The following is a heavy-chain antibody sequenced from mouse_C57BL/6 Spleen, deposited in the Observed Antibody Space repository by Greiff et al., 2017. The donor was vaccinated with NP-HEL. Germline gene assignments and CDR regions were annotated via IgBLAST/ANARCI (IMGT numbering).Heavy chain of an antibody. V-gene: IGHV3-6*01. CDR2: ISYDGSN. J-gene: IGHJ2*01. D-gene: IGHD1-1*01. CDR1: GYSITSGYY. CDR3: AREITTVVGYFDD. Sequence: EVKLQESGPGLVKPSQSLSLTCSVTGYSITSGYYWNWIRQFPGNKLEWMGYISYDGSNNYNPSLKNRISITRDTSKNQFFLKLNSVTTEDTATYYCAREITTVVGYFDDWGQGTTLTVSS.